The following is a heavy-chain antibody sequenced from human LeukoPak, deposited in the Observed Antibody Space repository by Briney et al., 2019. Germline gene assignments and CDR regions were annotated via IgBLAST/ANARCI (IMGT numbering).Heavy chain of an antibody. D-gene: IGHD6-13*01. CDR3: ARQRWYSSSWYPYDAFDI. V-gene: IGHV4-39*01. Sequence: SETLSLTCTVSGGSISSSSYYWGWIRQPPGKGLEWIGSIYYSGSTYYNPSLKSRVTISVDTSKNQFSLKLSSVTAADTAVYYCARQRWYSSSWYPYDAFDIWGQGTMVTVSS. CDR2: IYYSGST. J-gene: IGHJ3*02. CDR1: GGSISSSSYY.